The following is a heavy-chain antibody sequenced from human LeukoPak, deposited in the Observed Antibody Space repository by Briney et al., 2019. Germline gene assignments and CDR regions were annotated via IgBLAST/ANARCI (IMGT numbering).Heavy chain of an antibody. J-gene: IGHJ6*03. Sequence: SETLSLTCTVSGGSISSYYWSWIRQPPGKGLEWIGYIYYSGSTNYNPSLKSRVTISVDTSKNQFSLKLSSVTAADTAVYYCARDASDIAARGYYYYYMDVWGKGTTVTVSS. CDR2: IYYSGST. CDR3: ARDASDIAARGYYYYYMDV. CDR1: GGSISSYY. V-gene: IGHV4-59*12. D-gene: IGHD6-6*01.